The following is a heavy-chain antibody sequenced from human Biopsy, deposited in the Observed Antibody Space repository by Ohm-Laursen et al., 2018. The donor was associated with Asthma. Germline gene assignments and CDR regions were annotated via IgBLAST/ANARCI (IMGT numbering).Heavy chain of an antibody. CDR2: ITGSGGFT. Sequence: SLRLSCAAAGFTFSNYVTSWVRQAPGKGLEWVSSITGSGGFTYYADSVKGRFTISRDKSDNTLYLQMNSLTAEDTAVYHCAKDERAYYGSDSKYMQPVPIGDWGQGTVVIVSA. J-gene: IGHJ4*02. D-gene: IGHD2-21*01. CDR1: GFTFSNYV. CDR3: AKDERAYYGSDSKYMQPVPIGD. V-gene: IGHV3-23*01.